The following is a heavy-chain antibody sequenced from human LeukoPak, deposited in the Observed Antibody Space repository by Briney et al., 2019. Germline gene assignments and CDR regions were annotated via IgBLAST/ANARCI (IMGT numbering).Heavy chain of an antibody. CDR2: ISYDGSNK. Sequence: GGSLRLSCAASGFTFSSYGMHWVRQAPGKGLEWVAVISYDGSNKYYADSVKGRFTISRDNSKNMLYLQMNSLRAEDTAVYYCAKEWVRTCFFEDWGLGTLVTVSS. J-gene: IGHJ4*02. CDR3: AKEWVRTCFFED. CDR1: GFTFSSYG. V-gene: IGHV3-30*18. D-gene: IGHD1-26*01.